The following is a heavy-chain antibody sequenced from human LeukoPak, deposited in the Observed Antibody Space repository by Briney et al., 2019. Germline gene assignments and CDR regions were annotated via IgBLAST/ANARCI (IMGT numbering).Heavy chain of an antibody. CDR1: GGSISSSNW. J-gene: IGHJ5*02. CDR2: IYHSGST. Sequence: KASETLSLTCAVSGGSISSSNWWSWVRQPPGEGLEWIGEIYHSGSTNYNPSLKSRVTISVDKSKNQFSLKLSSVTAADTAVYYCARDRPLGYCSSTSCPPGLDPWGQGTLVTVSS. D-gene: IGHD2-2*01. CDR3: ARDRPLGYCSSTSCPPGLDP. V-gene: IGHV4-4*02.